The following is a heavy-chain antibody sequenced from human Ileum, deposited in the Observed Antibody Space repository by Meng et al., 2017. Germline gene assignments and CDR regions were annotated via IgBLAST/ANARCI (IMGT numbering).Heavy chain of an antibody. J-gene: IGHJ3*02. CDR2: LKEDGSKK. Sequence: GESLKISCAASGFTFSNFWMTWVRQAPGKGLEWVANLKEDGSKKHYVDSVEGRFTISRDNAKNSLYLQMNSLRAEDTAVYYCARDSSPSAGIDAFDIWGQGAMVTVSS. CDR3: ARDSSPSAGIDAFDI. CDR1: GFTFSNFW. V-gene: IGHV3-7*01.